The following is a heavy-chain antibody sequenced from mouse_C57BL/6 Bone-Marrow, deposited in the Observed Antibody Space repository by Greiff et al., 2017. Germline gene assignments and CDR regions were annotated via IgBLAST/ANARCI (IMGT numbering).Heavy chain of an antibody. CDR3: ARQGDYVSWFAY. J-gene: IGHJ3*01. CDR1: GFTFSDYY. CDR2: ISNGGGST. Sequence: EVKVVESGGGLVQPGGSLKLSCAASGFTFSDYYMYWFRRTPGKRLGWVAYISNGGGSTYYPDTVKGRFTISRDNAKNTLYLQMSRLKSEDTAMYYCARQGDYVSWFAYWGQGTLVTVSA. V-gene: IGHV5-12*01. D-gene: IGHD2-4*01.